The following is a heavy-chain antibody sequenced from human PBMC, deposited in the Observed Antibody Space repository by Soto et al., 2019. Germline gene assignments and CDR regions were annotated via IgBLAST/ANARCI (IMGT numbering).Heavy chain of an antibody. CDR1: GGTFSTSA. V-gene: IGHV1-69*15. J-gene: IGHJ4*02. Sequence: QVQLVQSGAEVRKPGSSVKVSCKASGGTFSTSAMNWVRQAPGQGLEWMGSIIPVFGTATYEKSFQGRLTSSADGSTTTVYRELSSLRSEDTAVYYCASQINGDLDVWGQGTLLIVFS. CDR3: ASQINGDLDV. CDR2: IIPVFGTA. D-gene: IGHD7-27*01.